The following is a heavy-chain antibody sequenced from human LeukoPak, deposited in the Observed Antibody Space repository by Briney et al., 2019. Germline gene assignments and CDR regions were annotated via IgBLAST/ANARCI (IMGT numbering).Heavy chain of an antibody. CDR3: AKSSSPGVDYYYYYYMDV. D-gene: IGHD2-15*01. V-gene: IGHV3-23*01. CDR2: ISGSGGST. Sequence: PGGSLRLSCAASGFTFSSYAMSWVRQAPGKGLEWVSAISGSGGSTYYADSVKGRFTISRDNSKNTLYLQMNSLRAEDTAVYYCAKSSSPGVDYYYYYYMDVWGKGTTVTVSS. CDR1: GFTFSSYA. J-gene: IGHJ6*03.